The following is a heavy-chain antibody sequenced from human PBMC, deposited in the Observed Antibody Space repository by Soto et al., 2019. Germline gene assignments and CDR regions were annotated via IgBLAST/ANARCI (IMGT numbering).Heavy chain of an antibody. CDR1: GFTFSSYA. CDR2: ISYDGSNK. D-gene: IGHD3-22*01. V-gene: IGHV3-30-3*01. J-gene: IGHJ6*02. CDR3: ARNYDSSGYYRYYYYYGMDV. Sequence: LRLSCAASGFTFSSYAMHWVRQAPGKGLEWVAVISYDGSNKYYADSVKGRFTISRDNSKNTLYLQMNSLRAEDTAVYYCARNYDSSGYYRYYYYYGMDVWGQGTTVTVSS.